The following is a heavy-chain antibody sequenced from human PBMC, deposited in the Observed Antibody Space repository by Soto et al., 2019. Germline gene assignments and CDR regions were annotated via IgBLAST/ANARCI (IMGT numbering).Heavy chain of an antibody. Sequence: PGGSLRLSCAASGFTFSTYAMSWVRQAPGKGLEWIGSIHHSGSTYYNPSLKSRVTISVDTSKNQFSLKLSSVTAADTAVYYCAREYRKIGYCSSTSCPPGFDPWGQGXLVTVYS. J-gene: IGHJ5*02. CDR2: IHHSGST. CDR1: GFTFSTYA. D-gene: IGHD2-2*01. V-gene: IGHV4-38-2*02. CDR3: AREYRKIGYCSSTSCPPGFDP.